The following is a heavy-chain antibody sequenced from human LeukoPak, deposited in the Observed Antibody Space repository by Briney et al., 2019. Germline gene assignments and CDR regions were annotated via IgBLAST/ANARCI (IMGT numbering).Heavy chain of an antibody. J-gene: IGHJ4*02. Sequence: PSETLSLTYTVPCDSISSYFWSWIRQPPGKGLEWIGYMHNGVHTNYNPSLKSRVTISGDTSKNQVSLKVTSVTAADTAVYYCAATIKRDYGDTNLDYWGQGTLVTVSS. D-gene: IGHD4/OR15-4a*01. CDR1: CDSISSYF. V-gene: IGHV4-59*01. CDR3: AATIKRDYGDTNLDY. CDR2: MHNGVHT.